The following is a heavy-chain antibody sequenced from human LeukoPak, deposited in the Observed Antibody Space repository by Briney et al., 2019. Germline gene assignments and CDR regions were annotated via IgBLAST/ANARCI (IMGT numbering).Heavy chain of an antibody. CDR2: IKQDGSAK. J-gene: IGHJ2*01. CDR3: ARDAGRTLDL. CDR1: GIALSNHW. Sequence: GGSLRLSCTASGIALSNHWMNWVRQAPGKGLEWVANIKQDGSAKYCVDSVKGRFTISRDNTKNSLYLQMNSLRAEDTALYYCARDAGRTLDLWGRGTLVTVSS. D-gene: IGHD1-7*01. V-gene: IGHV3-7*03.